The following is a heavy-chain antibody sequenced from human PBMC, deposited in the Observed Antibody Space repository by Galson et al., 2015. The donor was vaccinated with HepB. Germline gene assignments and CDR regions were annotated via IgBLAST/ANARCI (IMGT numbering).Heavy chain of an antibody. Sequence: SLRLSCAASGFTFSSYAMHWVRQAPGKGLEWVAVISYDGSNKYYADSVKGRFTISRDNSKNTLYLQMNSLRAEDTAVYYCARDRYYYDSSGLPGYWGQGTLVTVSS. D-gene: IGHD3-22*01. J-gene: IGHJ4*02. CDR3: ARDRYYYDSSGLPGY. V-gene: IGHV3-30-3*01. CDR1: GFTFSSYA. CDR2: ISYDGSNK.